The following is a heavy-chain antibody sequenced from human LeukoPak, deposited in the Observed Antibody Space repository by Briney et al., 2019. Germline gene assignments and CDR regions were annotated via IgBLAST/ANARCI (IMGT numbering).Heavy chain of an antibody. Sequence: SETLYLTCTVSGGSISSYYWSWIRQPPGKRLEWIGYIYYSGSTNYNPSLKSRVTISVDTSKNQFSLKLSSVTAADTAVYYCARGGYSLYYYYYGMDVWGQGTTVTVSS. J-gene: IGHJ6*02. V-gene: IGHV4-59*01. CDR1: GGSISSYY. CDR3: ARGGYSLYYYYYGMDV. CDR2: IYYSGST. D-gene: IGHD5-12*01.